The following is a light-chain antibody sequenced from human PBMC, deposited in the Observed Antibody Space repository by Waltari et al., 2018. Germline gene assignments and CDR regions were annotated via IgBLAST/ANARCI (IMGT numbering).Light chain of an antibody. CDR2: DVT. Sequence: QSALTQPASVSGSPGPSITISCTGTSSDVGSYNYVSWYQQHPGKAPKLIIYDVTNRPSGVSNRFSGSKSGNTASLTISGLQAEDEADYYCSSYMDTTTLELFGGGTSLTVL. CDR1: SSDVGSYNY. CDR3: SSYMDTTTLEL. V-gene: IGLV2-14*03. J-gene: IGLJ2*01.